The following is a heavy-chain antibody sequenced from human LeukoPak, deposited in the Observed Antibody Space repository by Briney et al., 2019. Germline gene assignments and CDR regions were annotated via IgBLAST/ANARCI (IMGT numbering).Heavy chain of an antibody. D-gene: IGHD2-15*01. V-gene: IGHV3-49*04. J-gene: IGHJ4*02. CDR2: IRSKAYGGTT. CDR1: GFTLGDYA. CDR3: TRVSLVAASVFFDY. Sequence: GGSLRLSCTASGFTLGDYAMSSGRQAPGKGLEWVSFIRSKAYGGTTEYAASVKGRFTISRDDSKNIAYLQMNSLKTEDTAVYYCTRVSLVAASVFFDYWGQGTLVTVSS.